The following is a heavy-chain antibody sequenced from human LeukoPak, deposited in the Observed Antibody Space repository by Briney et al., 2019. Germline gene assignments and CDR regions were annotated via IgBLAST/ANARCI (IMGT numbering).Heavy chain of an antibody. J-gene: IGHJ4*02. Sequence: PGGSLRLSCAASGFSVSGHYMSWVRQAPGKELKGFSVFYSGGDTYYADSVKGRFTISRDTSKNTLYLQMNGLRAEDTAVYYCARGNTGYSSAWGRDFDYWGQGTLVTVSS. D-gene: IGHD6-19*01. CDR3: ARGNTGYSSAWGRDFDY. V-gene: IGHV3-66*01. CDR2: FYSGGDT. CDR1: GFSVSGHY.